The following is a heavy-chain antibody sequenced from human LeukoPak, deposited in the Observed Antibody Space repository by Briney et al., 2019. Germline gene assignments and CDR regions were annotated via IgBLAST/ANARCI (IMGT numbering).Heavy chain of an antibody. CDR1: GDTFSSYA. Sequence: ASVKVSCKASGDTFSSYAISWVRQAPGQGLEWMGGIIPIFGTANYAQKFQGRVTITADESTSTAYMELSSLRFEDTAVYYCARGIGDSRDYYMDVWGKGTTVTISS. CDR2: IIPIFGTA. D-gene: IGHD2-21*02. CDR3: ARGIGDSRDYYMDV. V-gene: IGHV1-69*13. J-gene: IGHJ6*03.